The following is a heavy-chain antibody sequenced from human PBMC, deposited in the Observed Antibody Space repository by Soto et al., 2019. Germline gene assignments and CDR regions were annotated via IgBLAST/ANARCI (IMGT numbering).Heavy chain of an antibody. D-gene: IGHD1-26*01. CDR1: GYTFPGYY. Sequence: ASVKVSCKASGYTFPGYYMHWVRQAPGQGLEWMGWINPNSGGTNYAQKFQGRVTMTRDTSISTAYMELSRLRSDDTAVYYCARVRGSYGYYGMDVWGQGTTVTVSS. J-gene: IGHJ6*02. CDR3: ARVRGSYGYYGMDV. V-gene: IGHV1-2*02. CDR2: INPNSGGT.